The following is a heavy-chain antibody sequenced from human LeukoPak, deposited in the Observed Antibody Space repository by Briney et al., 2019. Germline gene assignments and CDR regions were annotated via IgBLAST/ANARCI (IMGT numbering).Heavy chain of an antibody. V-gene: IGHV3-11*01. J-gene: IGHJ4*02. CDR2: MSSSDNPI. CDR3: ARDRVGSSTSCYDY. D-gene: IGHD2-2*01. CDR1: GFSFGDHY. Sequence: PGGSLRLSCAASGFSFGDHYMSWIRQAPGKGLEWVSYMSSSDNPIYYADSVKGRFTISRDNAKNSLYLQMNNLRAEDTAVYYCARDRVGSSTSCYDYWGQGTLVTVSS.